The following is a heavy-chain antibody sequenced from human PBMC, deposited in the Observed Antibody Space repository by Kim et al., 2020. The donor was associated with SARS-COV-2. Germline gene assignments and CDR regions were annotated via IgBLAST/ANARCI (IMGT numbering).Heavy chain of an antibody. Sequence: SETLSLTCTVSGYSISSGYYWGWIRQPPGKGLEWIGSIYHSGSTYYNPSLKSRVTISVDTSKNQFSLKLSSVTAADTAVYYCAREPNCSGGSCYNWFDPWGQGTLVTVSS. CDR2: IYHSGST. V-gene: IGHV4-38-2*02. D-gene: IGHD2-15*01. J-gene: IGHJ5*02. CDR1: GYSISSGYY. CDR3: AREPNCSGGSCYNWFDP.